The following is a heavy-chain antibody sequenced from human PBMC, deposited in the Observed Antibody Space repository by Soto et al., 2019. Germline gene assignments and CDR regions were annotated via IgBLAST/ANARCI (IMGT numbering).Heavy chain of an antibody. CDR1: GYTFTSYD. CDR3: ARVAGYCSSPSCYWFDP. J-gene: IGHJ5*02. D-gene: IGHD2-2*01. V-gene: IGHV1-8*01. Sequence: ASVKVSCKASGYTFTSYDINWVLQATGQGLEWMGWMNPNNGNAGYAQKFRGRVSMTRNTSISTAYMELSSLRSEDTAVYFCARVAGYCSSPSCYWFDPWGQGTLVTVSS. CDR2: MNPNNGNA.